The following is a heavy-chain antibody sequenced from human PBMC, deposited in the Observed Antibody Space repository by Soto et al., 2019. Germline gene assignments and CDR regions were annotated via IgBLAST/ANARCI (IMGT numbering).Heavy chain of an antibody. J-gene: IGHJ4*02. V-gene: IGHV3-73*01. Sequence: EVQLVESGGGLVHPGGSLKLSCAVSGFTFSGSVMHWVRQAPGKGLEWLGRIRSRDSDYATSYAESVKGRVTISRDDSKNTAYLQVTSLKIEDTALYYCTTYGNSSTGCDYWGQGTLVTVSS. CDR2: IRSRDSDYAT. D-gene: IGHD6-6*01. CDR1: GFTFSGSV. CDR3: TTYGNSSTGCDY.